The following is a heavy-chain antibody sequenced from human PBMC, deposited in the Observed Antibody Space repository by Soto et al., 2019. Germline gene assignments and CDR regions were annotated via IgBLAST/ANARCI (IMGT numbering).Heavy chain of an antibody. CDR2: VSGSGGST. J-gene: IGHJ6*02. Sequence: GGSLRLSCAASGFTFSNYAISWVRQAPGRGLEWVSSVSGSGGSTYYADSVKGRFTISRDNSKNTLYLQMNSLRAEDTAVYYCATYSGNYERYGVYFGMDVWGQGTTVTVSS. CDR3: ATYSGNYERYGVYFGMDV. V-gene: IGHV3-23*01. CDR1: GFTFSNYA. D-gene: IGHD1-26*01.